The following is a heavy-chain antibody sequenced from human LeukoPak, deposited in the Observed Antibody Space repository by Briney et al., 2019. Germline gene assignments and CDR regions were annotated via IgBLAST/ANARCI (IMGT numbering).Heavy chain of an antibody. D-gene: IGHD3-3*01. V-gene: IGHV3-74*01. CDR2: IKSDGNIT. J-gene: IGHJ4*02. CDR3: GRSGDFWSGSGVAY. CDR1: GFTFSAYE. Sequence: GGSLRLSCAASGFTFSAYEMNWVRQAPGKGLVWVSQIKSDGNITNYADSVKGRFTISRDNAENTLFLQMNSLRAEDTAVYYCGRSGDFWSGSGVAYWGQGTLVTVSS.